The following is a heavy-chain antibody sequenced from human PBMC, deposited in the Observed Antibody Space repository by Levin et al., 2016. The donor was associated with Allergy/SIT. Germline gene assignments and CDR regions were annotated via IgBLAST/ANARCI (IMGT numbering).Heavy chain of an antibody. Sequence: VRQMPGKGLEWMGRIDPSDSYTNYSPSFQGHVTISADKSISTAYLQWSSLKASDTAMYYCARRKKPGGYYTPNYYYYYMDVWGKGTTVTVSS. J-gene: IGHJ6*03. V-gene: IGHV5-10-1*01. CDR2: IDPSDSYT. CDR3: ARRKKPGGYYTPNYYYYYMDV. D-gene: IGHD3-10*01.